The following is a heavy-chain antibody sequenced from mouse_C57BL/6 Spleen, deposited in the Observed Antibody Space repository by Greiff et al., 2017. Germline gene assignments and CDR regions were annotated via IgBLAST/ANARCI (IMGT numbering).Heavy chain of an antibody. Sequence: EVMLVESGEGLVKPGGSLKLSCAASGFTFSSYAMSWVRQTPEKRLEWVAYISSGGDYIYYADTVKGRFTISRDNARNTLYLQMSSLKSEDTAMYYCTSYDCYYGYFDYWGQGTTLTVSS. D-gene: IGHD2-3*01. V-gene: IGHV5-9-1*02. CDR3: TSYDCYYGYFDY. J-gene: IGHJ2*01. CDR2: ISSGGDYI. CDR1: GFTFSSYA.